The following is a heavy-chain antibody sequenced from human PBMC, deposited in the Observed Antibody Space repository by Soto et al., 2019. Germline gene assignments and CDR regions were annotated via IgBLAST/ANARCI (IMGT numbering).Heavy chain of an antibody. D-gene: IGHD3-10*01. V-gene: IGHV4-39*01. CDR1: GGSIRSGSNY. CDR2: VYYNGNT. J-gene: IGHJ5*02. Sequence: QLQLQESGPRLVKPSETLSLICSVSGGSIRSGSNYWAWIRQPPGKGLDWIGTVYYNGNTYYNASLKSRVTISADTSKNQCPLKLSSVSAADTAVYYCVRQTIVRGVLSWFDPWGQGTLVTVSS. CDR3: VRQTIVRGVLSWFDP.